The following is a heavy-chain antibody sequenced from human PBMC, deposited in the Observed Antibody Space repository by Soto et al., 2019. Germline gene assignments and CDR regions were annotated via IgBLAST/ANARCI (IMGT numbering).Heavy chain of an antibody. CDR1: GGTFSSYA. Sequence: ASVKVSCKASGGTFSSYAISWVRQAPGQGLEWMGGIIPIFGTANYAQKFQGRVTITADESTSTAYMELSSLRSEDTAVYYCARADYYDSSGYALFDYWGQGTLVTVSS. CDR2: IIPIFGTA. D-gene: IGHD3-22*01. V-gene: IGHV1-69*13. J-gene: IGHJ4*02. CDR3: ARADYYDSSGYALFDY.